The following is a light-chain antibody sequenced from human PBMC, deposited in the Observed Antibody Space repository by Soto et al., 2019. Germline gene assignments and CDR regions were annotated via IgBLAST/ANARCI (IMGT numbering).Light chain of an antibody. CDR1: SSNIGPGFD. CDR2: GNT. J-gene: IGLJ1*01. Sequence: QSVLTQPPSVSGAPGQTVAISCTRSSSNIGPGFDVHWYQQLPGTSPKLVLYGNTNRPSGVPDRLSGSRSGSSASLAITGLQAEDDADYYCQAYDSGLTGTVFGTGTKVTVL. CDR3: QAYDSGLTGTV. V-gene: IGLV1-40*01.